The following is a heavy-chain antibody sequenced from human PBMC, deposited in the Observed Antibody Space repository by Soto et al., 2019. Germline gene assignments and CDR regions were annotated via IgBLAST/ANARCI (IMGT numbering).Heavy chain of an antibody. J-gene: IGHJ3*02. CDR1: GGSIRSGDYY. CDR3: ARDPLYDYGDLPHVFDI. Sequence: SETLSLTCTVSGGSIRSGDYYWSWIRQSPGKGLEWIGFIYHSGSTYYNPSLKSRVTISVDTSKNQFSLKLSSVTAADTAVYYCARDPLYDYGDLPHVFDIWGQGTMVTVSS. CDR2: IYHSGST. V-gene: IGHV4-30-4*01. D-gene: IGHD4-17*01.